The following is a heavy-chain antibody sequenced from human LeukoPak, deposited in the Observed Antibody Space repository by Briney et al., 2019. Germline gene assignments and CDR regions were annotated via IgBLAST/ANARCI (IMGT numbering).Heavy chain of an antibody. Sequence: ASVKVSFKASGYTFTSYYMHWVRQAPGQGLEWMGIINPSGGSTSYAQKFQGRVTMTRDMSTSTVYMELSSLRSEDTAVYYCARATWRQIIHPGRYYYYYYMDVWGKGTTVTVSS. D-gene: IGHD1-26*01. CDR1: GYTFTSYY. CDR2: INPSGGST. J-gene: IGHJ6*03. V-gene: IGHV1-46*01. CDR3: ARATWRQIIHPGRYYYYYYMDV.